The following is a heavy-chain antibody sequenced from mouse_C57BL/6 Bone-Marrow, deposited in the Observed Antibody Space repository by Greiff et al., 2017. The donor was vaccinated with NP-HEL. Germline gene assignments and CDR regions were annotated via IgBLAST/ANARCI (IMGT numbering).Heavy chain of an antibody. CDR2: IYPGDGDT. J-gene: IGHJ3*01. CDR1: GYAFSSYW. D-gene: IGHD4-1*01. Sequence: VQLQESGAELVKPGASVKISCKASGYAFSSYWMNWVKQRPGKGLEWIGQIYPGDGDTNYNGKFKGKATLTADKSSSTAYMQLSSLTSEDSAVYFCARTGMGSWFAYWGQGTLVTVSA. V-gene: IGHV1-80*01. CDR3: ARTGMGSWFAY.